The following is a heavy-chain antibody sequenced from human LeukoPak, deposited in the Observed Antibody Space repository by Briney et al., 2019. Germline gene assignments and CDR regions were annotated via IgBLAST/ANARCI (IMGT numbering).Heavy chain of an antibody. D-gene: IGHD6-25*01. J-gene: IGHJ6*03. V-gene: IGHV3-23*01. CDR1: GFTFRSYA. CDR2: INIDGGRT. CDR3: ARKGIGSSRYQNMDV. Sequence: GGSLRLSCAASGFTFRSYAMSWVRQAPGKGQEWVSTINIDGGRTYYADSVKGRFTVSRDTSKNTLYLQMNSLRAEDTAVYYCARKGIGSSRYQNMDVWGKGTTVTVSS.